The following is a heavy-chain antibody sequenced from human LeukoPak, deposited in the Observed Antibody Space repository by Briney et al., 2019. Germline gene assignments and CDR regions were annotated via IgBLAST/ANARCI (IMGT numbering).Heavy chain of an antibody. CDR3: AKDGQWLRPNYFDN. Sequence: PGGSLRLSCAASGFTFGVYYMTWIRQAPGRGLEPLSFISPTGDIIKYVDSVKGRFTISRDNAKSSMYLETNSLRAEDTAVSYRAKDGQWLRPNYFDNWGQGTLVTVSS. J-gene: IGHJ4*02. D-gene: IGHD5-12*01. CDR2: ISPTGDII. CDR1: GFTFGVYY. V-gene: IGHV3-11*01.